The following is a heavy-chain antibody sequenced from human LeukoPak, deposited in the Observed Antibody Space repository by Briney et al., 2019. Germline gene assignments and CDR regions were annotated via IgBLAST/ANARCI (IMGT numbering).Heavy chain of an antibody. CDR2: ISSSSSYT. J-gene: IGHJ4*02. Sequence: GGSLRLSCAASGSTFSSYSMNWVRQAPGKGLEWVSSISSSSSYTYYADSVKGRFTISRDNAKNSLYLQMNSLRAEDTAVYYCARDYYGPVQNWGQGTLVTVSS. D-gene: IGHD3-10*01. CDR3: ARDYYGPVQN. CDR1: GSTFSSYS. V-gene: IGHV3-21*01.